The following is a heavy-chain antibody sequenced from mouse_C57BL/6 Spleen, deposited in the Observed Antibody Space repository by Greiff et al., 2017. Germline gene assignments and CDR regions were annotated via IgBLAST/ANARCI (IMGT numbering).Heavy chain of an antibody. CDR3: ARMDYDK. Sequence: EVQLVESGGGLVKPGGSLKLSCAASGFTFSDYGMHWVRQAPEKGLEWVAYISSGSSTIYYADTVKGRFTISRDNAKNTLFLQMTSLRSEDTAMYYCARMDYDKWGQGTLVTVSA. V-gene: IGHV5-17*01. J-gene: IGHJ3*02. CDR1: GFTFSDYG. CDR2: ISSGSSTI. D-gene: IGHD2-4*01.